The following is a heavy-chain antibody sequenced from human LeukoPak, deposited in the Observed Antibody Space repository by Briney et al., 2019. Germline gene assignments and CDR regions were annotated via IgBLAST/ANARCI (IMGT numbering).Heavy chain of an antibody. J-gene: IGHJ4*02. Sequence: SETLSLTCAVYGGSFSGYYWTWIRQPPGKGLEWIGEINHSGSTKYNSSVKSRVTISVDTSKKEFFLELSSVTAADTAMYYCARGKVDDGSSWYDYWGQGTLVTVSS. V-gene: IGHV4-34*01. CDR1: GGSFSGYY. CDR2: INHSGST. D-gene: IGHD6-13*01. CDR3: ARGKVDDGSSWYDY.